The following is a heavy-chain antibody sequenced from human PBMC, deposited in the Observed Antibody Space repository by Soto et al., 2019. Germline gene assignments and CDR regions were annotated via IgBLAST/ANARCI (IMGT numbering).Heavy chain of an antibody. D-gene: IGHD1-1*01. V-gene: IGHV1-58*01. J-gene: IGHJ6*02. CDR3: AAGGDNVQYYYAMDV. Sequence: VASVKVSCKASGFTFTNSTVQWVRQARGERLEWKGWIVVGSGYTKNAQEFQEKVAITMDMSTSTAYMDLGSLRSEDTAVYYCAAGGDNVQYYYAMDVWGQGTTVTVSS. CDR2: IVVGSGYT. CDR1: GFTFTNST.